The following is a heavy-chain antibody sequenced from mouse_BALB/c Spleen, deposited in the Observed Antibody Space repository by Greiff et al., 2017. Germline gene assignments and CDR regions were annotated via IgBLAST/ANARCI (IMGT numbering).Heavy chain of an antibody. CDR2: IWAGGST. CDR3: ARKEDGYYGYFDV. J-gene: IGHJ1*01. CDR1: GFSLTSYG. Sequence: VKLMESGPGLVAPSQSLSITCTVSGFSLTSYGVHWVRQPPGKGLEWLGVIWAGGSTNYNSALMSRLSISKDNSKSQVFLKMNSLQTDDTAMYYCARKEDGYYGYFDVWGAGTTVTVSS. V-gene: IGHV2-9*02. D-gene: IGHD2-3*01.